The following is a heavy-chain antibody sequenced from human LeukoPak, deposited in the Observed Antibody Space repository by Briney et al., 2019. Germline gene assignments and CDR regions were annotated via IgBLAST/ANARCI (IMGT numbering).Heavy chain of an antibody. J-gene: IGHJ5*02. Sequence: SETLSLTCTVSGGSVSSGSYYWSWIRQPPGKGLEWIGYIYYSGSTNYNPSLKSRVTISVDTSRNQFSLKLSSVTAADTAVYYCARDYLHNWFDPWGQGTLVTVSS. CDR2: IYYSGST. V-gene: IGHV4-61*01. CDR3: ARDYLHNWFDP. CDR1: GGSVSSGSYY. D-gene: IGHD2/OR15-2a*01.